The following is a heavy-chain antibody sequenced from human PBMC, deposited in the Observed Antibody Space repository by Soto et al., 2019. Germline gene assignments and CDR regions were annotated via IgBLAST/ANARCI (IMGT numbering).Heavy chain of an antibody. D-gene: IGHD4-17*01. J-gene: IGHJ4*02. V-gene: IGHV1-2*04. CDR3: ARSVTTHLAADF. Sequence: ASVKVSCKASGYTFTTYYMNWVRQAPGQGLEWMGWINPNTGATNYAQKFQGWVTLTRDTSVTTAYMEVSRLTSGDTAVYFCARSVTTHLAADFWGQGTLVTVSS. CDR1: GYTFTTYY. CDR2: INPNTGAT.